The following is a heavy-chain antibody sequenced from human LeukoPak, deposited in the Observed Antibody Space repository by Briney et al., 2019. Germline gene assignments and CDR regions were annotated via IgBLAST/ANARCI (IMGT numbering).Heavy chain of an antibody. CDR3: ARVDWMIGAFDI. V-gene: IGHV3-48*03. J-gene: IGHJ3*02. D-gene: IGHD3-22*01. CDR2: ISSSGGTI. Sequence: GGSLRLSCAASGFTFSSFEMNWVRQAPGKGLEWISHISSSGGTIYYADSVNGRFIISRDNARNSLYLQMNSLRAEDTAVYFCARVDWMIGAFDIWGQGTMVTVSS. CDR1: GFTFSSFE.